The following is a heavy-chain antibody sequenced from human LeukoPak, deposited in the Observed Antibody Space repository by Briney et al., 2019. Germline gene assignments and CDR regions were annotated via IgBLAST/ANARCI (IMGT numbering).Heavy chain of an antibody. CDR1: GGSFSGYY. J-gene: IGHJ4*02. CDR2: INHSGST. Sequence: SETLSLTCAVYGGSFSGYYWSWIRQPPGKGLEWIGEINHSGSTNYNPSLKSRVTISVDTSKNQFSLNLSSVTAADTAVYYCARGHGRAYFDYWGQGTLVTVSS. V-gene: IGHV4-34*01. CDR3: ARGHGRAYFDY. D-gene: IGHD3-10*02.